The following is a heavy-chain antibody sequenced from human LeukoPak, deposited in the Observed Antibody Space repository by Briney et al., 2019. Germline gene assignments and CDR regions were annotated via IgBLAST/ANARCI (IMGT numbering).Heavy chain of an antibody. Sequence: ASVKVSCKASGYTFTGYYMHWVRQAPGQGLEWMGRINPNSGGTNYAQKFQGRVTMTRDTSISTAYMELSRLRSDDTAVYYCARSRYTAMVSFDYWGQGTLVNVSS. D-gene: IGHD5-18*01. V-gene: IGHV1-2*06. CDR3: ARSRYTAMVSFDY. CDR2: INPNSGGT. J-gene: IGHJ4*02. CDR1: GYTFTGYY.